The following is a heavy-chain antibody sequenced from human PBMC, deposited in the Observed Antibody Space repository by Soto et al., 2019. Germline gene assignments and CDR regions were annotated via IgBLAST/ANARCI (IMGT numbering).Heavy chain of an antibody. Sequence: QVQLVQSGAEVQKPGASVKVSCKASGYTFTGYYMHWVRQAPGQGLEWMGWINPNSGGTNYAQKFQGRVTMTRDTSISTAYMERSRLRSEDTAVYYCAPSSWYLPNFDYWGQGTLVTVSS. CDR3: APSSWYLPNFDY. CDR2: INPNSGGT. CDR1: GYTFTGYY. V-gene: IGHV1-2*02. D-gene: IGHD6-13*01. J-gene: IGHJ4*02.